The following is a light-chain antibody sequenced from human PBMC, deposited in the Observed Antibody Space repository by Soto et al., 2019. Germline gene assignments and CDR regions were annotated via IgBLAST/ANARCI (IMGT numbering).Light chain of an antibody. CDR1: SNDIGVYNY. V-gene: IGLV2-14*03. CDR2: DVS. CDR3: SSYGASTTL. J-gene: IGLJ2*01. Sequence: QSAVTQPASVSGSPGQSITIPCTGTSNDIGVYNYVSWYQQHPGKAPKLLIFDVSYRPSGISDRFSGSKSGNTASLTISGLQLEDEADYYCSSYGASTTLFGGGTKLTVL.